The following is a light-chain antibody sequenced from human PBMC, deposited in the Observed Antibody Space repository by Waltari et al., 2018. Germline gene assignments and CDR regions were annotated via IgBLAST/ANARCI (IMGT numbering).Light chain of an antibody. CDR2: QDT. Sequence: SYDLTQTPSVSVSPGQTARITCSGDALSTKYAYWFQQKSGQAPILVIYQDTKRPSGIPERFSGSSSGTMATLTISRARVEDEADYYCYSTEDAGHHRVFGGGTKVTVL. V-gene: IGLV3-10*01. CDR3: YSTEDAGHHRV. CDR1: ALSTKY. J-gene: IGLJ2*01.